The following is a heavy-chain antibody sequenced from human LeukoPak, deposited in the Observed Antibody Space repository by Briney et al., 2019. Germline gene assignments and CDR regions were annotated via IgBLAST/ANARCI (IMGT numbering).Heavy chain of an antibody. Sequence: GGPISLSCAASVITFSSCGMDGVRQAQAKALEWVAVLWYDGSNKYDADSVKGRFTVSRDNSKNTLYLQMNSRRAEDTAVYYCARAGRDYEDYYGMDVWGQGTTVTVSS. CDR1: VITFSSCG. CDR2: LWYDGSNK. V-gene: IGHV3-33*01. D-gene: IGHD4-17*01. J-gene: IGHJ6*02. CDR3: ARAGRDYEDYYGMDV.